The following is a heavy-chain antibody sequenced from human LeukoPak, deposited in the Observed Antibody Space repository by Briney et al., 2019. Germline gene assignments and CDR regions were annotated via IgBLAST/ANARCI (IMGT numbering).Heavy chain of an antibody. CDR3: AKSPNIVATRYYFDY. Sequence: GGSLRFSCAGSGFTFSNCAMSWVRQAPGKGLEWVSSIVSSGGNTFYADSVKGRFTISRDNSKNTLYLQMNSLRAEDTAVYYCAKSPNIVATRYYFDYWGQGTLVTVSS. D-gene: IGHD5-12*01. J-gene: IGHJ4*02. CDR1: GFTFSNCA. CDR2: IVSSGGNT. V-gene: IGHV3-23*01.